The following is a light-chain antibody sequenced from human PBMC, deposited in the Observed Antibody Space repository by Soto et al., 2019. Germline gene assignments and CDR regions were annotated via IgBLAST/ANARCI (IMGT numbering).Light chain of an antibody. V-gene: IGLV2-8*01. CDR1: SSDIGGYNC. CDR2: EVN. CDR3: SSCGDNNIYV. Sequence: QSVLTQPPSASGSPGQSVTISCTGTSSDIGGYNCVSWYQQHPGKVPKLMISEVNKRPSGVPDRFSGSKSGNTASLTVSGLQAEDEADYYCSSCGDNNIYVFGTGTKV. J-gene: IGLJ1*01.